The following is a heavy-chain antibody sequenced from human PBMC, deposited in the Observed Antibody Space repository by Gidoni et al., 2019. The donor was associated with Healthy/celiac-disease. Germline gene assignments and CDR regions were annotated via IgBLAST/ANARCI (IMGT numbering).Heavy chain of an antibody. CDR2: INSDGSST. J-gene: IGHJ5*02. Sequence: EVQLVESGGGLVQPGGSLSLPCAAAGFTFSSYWMHWVRQAPGKGLVWVSRINSDGSSTSYADSVKGRFTISRDNAKNTLYLQMNSLRAEDTAVYYCAREKLVAFNWFDPWGQGTLVTVSS. CDR3: AREKLVAFNWFDP. V-gene: IGHV3-74*01. CDR1: GFTFSSYW. D-gene: IGHD6-6*01.